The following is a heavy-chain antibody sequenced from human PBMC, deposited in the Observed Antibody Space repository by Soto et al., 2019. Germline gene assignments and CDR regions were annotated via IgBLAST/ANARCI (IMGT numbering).Heavy chain of an antibody. V-gene: IGHV4-34*01. CDR3: ARSRMSGSYYPRYNWFDP. CDR2: INHSGST. J-gene: IGHJ5*02. D-gene: IGHD3-10*01. CDR1: GGSFSGYY. Sequence: KPSETLSLTCAVYGGSFSGYYWSWIRQPPGKGLEWIGEINHSGSTNYNPSLKSRVTISVDTSKNQFSLKLSSVTAADTAVYYCARSRMSGSYYPRYNWFDPWGQGTLVTVSS.